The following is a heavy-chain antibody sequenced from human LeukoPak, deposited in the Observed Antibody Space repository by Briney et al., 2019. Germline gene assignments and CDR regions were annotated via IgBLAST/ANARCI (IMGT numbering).Heavy chain of an antibody. CDR2: ISAYNGNT. J-gene: IGHJ5*02. CDR1: GYTFTNYG. Sequence: ASVKVSCKASGYTFTNYGISWVRQAPGQGLECMGWISAYNGNTNYAQRFQGRVTMTTDTSTSTAYMELRSLRSDDTAVYYCASAVSTNWFDPWGQGTLVTVSS. CDR3: ASAVSTNWFDP. V-gene: IGHV1-18*01. D-gene: IGHD5/OR15-5a*01.